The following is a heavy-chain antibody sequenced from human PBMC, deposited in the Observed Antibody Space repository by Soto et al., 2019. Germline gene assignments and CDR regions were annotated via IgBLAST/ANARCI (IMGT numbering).Heavy chain of an antibody. Sequence: PGGSLRLSCAASGFTFDDYAMHWVRQAPGKGLEWVSGISWNSGSIGYADSVKGRFTISRDNAKNSLYLQMNSLRAEDTALYYCANLEGWGQGTLVTVSS. CDR3: ANLEG. V-gene: IGHV3-9*01. CDR2: ISWNSGSI. CDR1: GFTFDDYA. J-gene: IGHJ4*02.